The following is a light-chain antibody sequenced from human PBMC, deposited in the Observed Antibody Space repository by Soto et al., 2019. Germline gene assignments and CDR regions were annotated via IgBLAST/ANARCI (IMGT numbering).Light chain of an antibody. Sequence: QSVLTQPPSAAGSPGQSVTISCTGTSIDVGAYDYVSWYPQHPGKAPKLMIYEVSRRPSGVPERFSGSKSGNTASLTVSGLQAEDEAHYYCSSYAGSNNFVFGTGTKV. CDR1: SIDVGAYDY. CDR3: SSYAGSNNFV. V-gene: IGLV2-8*01. CDR2: EVS. J-gene: IGLJ1*01.